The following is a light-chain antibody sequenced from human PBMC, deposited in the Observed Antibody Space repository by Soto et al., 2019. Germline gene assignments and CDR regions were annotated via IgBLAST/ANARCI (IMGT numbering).Light chain of an antibody. CDR2: DND. CDR3: GTWDNSLGDGHVV. CDR1: SSNIGNNY. J-gene: IGLJ2*01. Sequence: SVLTQPPSVSAAPGQKVTISCSGGSSNIGNNYVSWYQQLPGTAPKLLIYDNDKRPSGIPDRFSGSKSGTSATLGITGLQTGDEADYYCGTWDNSLGDGHVVFGGGTKLTVL. V-gene: IGLV1-51*01.